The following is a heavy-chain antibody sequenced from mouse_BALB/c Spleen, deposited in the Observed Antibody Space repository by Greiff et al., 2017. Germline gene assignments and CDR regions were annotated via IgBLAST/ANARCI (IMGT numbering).Heavy chain of an antibody. J-gene: IGHJ4*01. CDR3: ARGYGDYAMDH. V-gene: IGHV1-4*02. Sequence: VQLQQSAAELARPGASVKMSCKASGYTFTSYTMHWVKQRPGQGLEWIGYINPSSGYTEYNQKFKDKTTLTADKSSSTAYMQLSSLTSEDSAVYYCARGYGDYAMDHWGQGTSVTVSS. CDR2: INPSSGYT. CDR1: GYTFTSYT. D-gene: IGHD1-1*02.